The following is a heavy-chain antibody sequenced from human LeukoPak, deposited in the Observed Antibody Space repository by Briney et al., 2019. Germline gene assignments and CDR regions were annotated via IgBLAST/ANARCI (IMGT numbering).Heavy chain of an antibody. J-gene: IGHJ6*02. D-gene: IGHD5-24*01. V-gene: IGHV4-34*01. CDR2: INHSGST. Sequence: SETLSLTCAVYGGSFSGYYWSWIRQPPGKGLEWSGEINHSGSTNYNPSLKSRVTLSVDTSKNQFSLKLSSVTAADTAVYYCAIGVEMATIKEYYYYGMDVWGQGTTVTVSS. CDR3: AIGVEMATIKEYYYYGMDV. CDR1: GGSFSGYY.